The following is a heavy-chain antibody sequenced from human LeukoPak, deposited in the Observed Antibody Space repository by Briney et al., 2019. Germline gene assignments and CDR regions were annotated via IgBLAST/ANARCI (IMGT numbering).Heavy chain of an antibody. CDR3: AKTAEVHCSSTSCYPWDY. D-gene: IGHD2-2*01. V-gene: IGHV3-33*06. CDR2: IWNDGSNK. Sequence: GGSLRLSCAASGFTFSSYGMHWVRQAPGKGLEWVAVIWNDGSNKYYADSVKGRFTISRDNSKNTLYLQMNSLRDEDTAVYYCAKTAEVHCSSTSCYPWDYWGQGTLVTVSS. J-gene: IGHJ4*02. CDR1: GFTFSSYG.